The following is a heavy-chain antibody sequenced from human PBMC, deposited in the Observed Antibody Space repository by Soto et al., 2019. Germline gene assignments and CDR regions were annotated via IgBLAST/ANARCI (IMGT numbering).Heavy chain of an antibody. CDR1: GYTFTSYA. D-gene: IGHD6-13*01. J-gene: IGHJ5*02. CDR3: ARPSGSSWMFYWFDP. CDR2: ISAYNGNT. V-gene: IGHV1-18*01. Sequence: ASVKVSCKASGYTFTSYAISWVRQAPGQGLEWMGWISAYNGNTNYAQKLQGRVTMTTDTSTSTAYMELRSLRSDDTAVYYCARPSGSSWMFYWFDPWGQGTLVTVCS.